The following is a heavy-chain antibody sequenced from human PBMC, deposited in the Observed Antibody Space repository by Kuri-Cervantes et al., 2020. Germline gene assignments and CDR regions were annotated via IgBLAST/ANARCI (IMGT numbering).Heavy chain of an antibody. CDR1: GYSFTSYW. CDR2: IYPGDSDT. D-gene: IGHD1-26*01. J-gene: IGHJ3*02. Sequence: GSLRLSCKGSGYSFTSYWIGWVRQMPGKGLEWMGIIYPGDSDTRYSPSFQGQVTISADKSVSTAYLQWSSLKASDTAMYYCARGGWDDAFDIWGQGTMVTVSS. CDR3: ARGGWDDAFDI. V-gene: IGHV5-51*01.